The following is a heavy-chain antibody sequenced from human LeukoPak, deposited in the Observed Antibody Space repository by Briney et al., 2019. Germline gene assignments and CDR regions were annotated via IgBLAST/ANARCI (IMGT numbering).Heavy chain of an antibody. D-gene: IGHD6-6*01. V-gene: IGHV4-31*03. CDR1: GGSISSGGYY. Sequence: SETLSLTCTVSGGSISSGGYYWSWIRQHPGKGLEWIGYIYYSGSTYYNPSFKSRVSISGETSNNQFSLKLSSVTAADTAVYYCASLSSSSRRDYYYYYIDVWGKGTTVTVSS. CDR3: ASLSSSSRRDYYYYYIDV. J-gene: IGHJ6*03. CDR2: IYYSGST.